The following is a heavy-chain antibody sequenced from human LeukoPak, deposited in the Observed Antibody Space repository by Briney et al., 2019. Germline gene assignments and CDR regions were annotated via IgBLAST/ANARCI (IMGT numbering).Heavy chain of an antibody. CDR1: GFTFSSYA. D-gene: IGHD4-17*01. CDR3: AKAWRYGDYGPFDY. V-gene: IGHV3-23*01. CDR2: ISGSGGST. J-gene: IGHJ4*02. Sequence: GGSLRLSCAASGFTFSSYAMSWVRQAPGKGLEWVSAISGSGGSTYYADSVKGRFTISRDNSKNTLYPQTNSLRAEDTAVYYCAKAWRYGDYGPFDYWGQGTLVTVSS.